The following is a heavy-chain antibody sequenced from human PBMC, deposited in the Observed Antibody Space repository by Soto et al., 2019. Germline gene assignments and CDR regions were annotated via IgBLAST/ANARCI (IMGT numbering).Heavy chain of an antibody. Sequence: GGSLRLSCAASGFTFSSYAMNWVRQAPGKGLEWVAVISYDGSNKYYADSVKGRFTISRDNSKNTLYLQMNSLRAEDTAVYYCARDGYDRPLYYFDYWGQGTLVTVSS. CDR2: ISYDGSNK. J-gene: IGHJ4*02. V-gene: IGHV3-30-3*01. CDR3: ARDGYDRPLYYFDY. CDR1: GFTFSSYA. D-gene: IGHD5-12*01.